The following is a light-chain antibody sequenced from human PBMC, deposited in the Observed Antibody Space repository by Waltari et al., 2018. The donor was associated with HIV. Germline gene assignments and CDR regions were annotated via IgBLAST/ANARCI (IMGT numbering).Light chain of an antibody. CDR1: NIGRKS. Sequence: SYVLTPAPSVSVAPGQTARITCGGNNIGRKSVHWYQQKSGQAPVLVVYDDSDRPSGIPERFSGSNSGNTATLTLSRVEAGDEADYYCQVWDGSSEHPGPVFGGGTQLTVL. J-gene: IGLJ7*01. CDR2: DDS. CDR3: QVWDGSSEHPGPV. V-gene: IGLV3-21*02.